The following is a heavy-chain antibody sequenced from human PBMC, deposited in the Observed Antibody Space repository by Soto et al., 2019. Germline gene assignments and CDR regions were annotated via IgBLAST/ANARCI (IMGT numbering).Heavy chain of an antibody. CDR3: ARAGLTPLELGTTY. CDR1: RYTFTDYY. D-gene: IGHD1-1*01. CDR2: INPNSGVT. V-gene: IGHV1-2*02. J-gene: IGHJ4*02. Sequence: ASVKVSCKASRYTFTDYYMHWVRQSPGQGLEWMGWINPNSGVTKFPRKCQGRVIMTRDTSISTVYMELTRLTSEDTAVYYCARAGLTPLELGTTYWGQGTLVTVSS.